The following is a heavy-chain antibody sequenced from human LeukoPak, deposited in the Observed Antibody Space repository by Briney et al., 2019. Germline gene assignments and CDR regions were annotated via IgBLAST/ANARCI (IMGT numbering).Heavy chain of an antibody. J-gene: IGHJ5*02. CDR3: ARGRWFDP. CDR1: GGSFSGYY. CDR2: INHSGST. Sequence: PSETLSLTCAVYGGSFSGYYWSWIRQPPGKGLEWIGEINHSGSTNYNPSLKSRVTISVDTSKNQFSLKLSSVTTADTAVYYCARGRWFDPWGQGTLVTVSS. V-gene: IGHV4-34*01.